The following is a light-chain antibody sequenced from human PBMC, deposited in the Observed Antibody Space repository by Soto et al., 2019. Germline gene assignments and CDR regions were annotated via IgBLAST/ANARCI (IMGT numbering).Light chain of an antibody. CDR1: QGIRHY. CDR2: EAS. CDR3: QNFDSAPQT. J-gene: IGKJ1*01. Sequence: DIQMTQSPSSLSASVGDRVTITCRASQGIRHYLAWYQQKPGKVPKLLIYEASNLQSGVPSRFRGGGSGTELTLTISCLQPDDVATYYCQNFDSAPQTFCQGTTV. V-gene: IGKV1-27*01.